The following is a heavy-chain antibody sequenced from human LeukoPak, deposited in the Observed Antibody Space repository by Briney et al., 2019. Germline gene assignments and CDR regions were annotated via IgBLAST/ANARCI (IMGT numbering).Heavy chain of an antibody. D-gene: IGHD6-13*01. CDR1: GYTFTSYA. CDR3: ARGEPGIAAAGDAFDI. V-gene: IGHV7-4-1*02. CDR2: INTNTGNP. Sequence: ASVKVSCKGSGYTFTSYAMNWVRQAPGQGLEWMGWINTNTGNPTYAQGFTGRFVFSLDTSVSTTYLQISSLKAEDTAVYYCARGEPGIAAAGDAFDIWGQGTMVTVSS. J-gene: IGHJ3*02.